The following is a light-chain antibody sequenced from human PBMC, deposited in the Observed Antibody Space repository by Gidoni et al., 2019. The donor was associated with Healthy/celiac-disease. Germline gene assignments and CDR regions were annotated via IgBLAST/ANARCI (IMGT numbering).Light chain of an antibody. J-gene: IGLJ2*01. CDR2: QDS. CDR1: KLGDKY. CDR3: QAWDSSTAYVV. V-gene: IGLV3-1*01. Sequence: SYAPTQPPSVSVSPGQTASITCSGDKLGDKYACWYQQKPGQSPVLVIYQDSKRPSGIPERFSGSNSGNTATLTISGTQAMDEADYYCQAWDSSTAYVVFGGGTKLTVL.